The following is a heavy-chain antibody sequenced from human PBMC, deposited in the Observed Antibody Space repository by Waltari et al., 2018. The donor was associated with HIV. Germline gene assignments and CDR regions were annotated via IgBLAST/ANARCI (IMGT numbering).Heavy chain of an antibody. D-gene: IGHD1-26*01. Sequence: QVQLQESGPGLVKPSQTLSLTCPVSVCSICSGGSSWSCIRQHPGKGLEWIGYIYYSGSTYYNPSLKSRVTISVDTSKNQFSLKLSSVTAADTAVYYCASGYSGSSQFDYWGQGTLVTVSS. CDR3: ASGYSGSSQFDY. J-gene: IGHJ4*02. CDR1: VCSICSGGSS. V-gene: IGHV4-31*03. CDR2: IYYSGST.